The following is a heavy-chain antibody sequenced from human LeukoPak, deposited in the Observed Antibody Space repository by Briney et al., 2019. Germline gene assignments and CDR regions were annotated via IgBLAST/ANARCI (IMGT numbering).Heavy chain of an antibody. CDR1: GFRFSDHY. CDR3: VRHAGRTGGQ. D-gene: IGHD3-10*01. V-gene: IGHV3/OR16-9*01. CDR2: ISGNSGDI. J-gene: IGHJ4*02. Sequence: GGSLRLSCAASGFRFSDHYMSWIRQAPGKVPEWISYISGNSGDIAYADSVKGRFTISRDNAKNSLHLQMNSLRVEDTAVYHCVRHAGRTGGQWGQGILITVSS.